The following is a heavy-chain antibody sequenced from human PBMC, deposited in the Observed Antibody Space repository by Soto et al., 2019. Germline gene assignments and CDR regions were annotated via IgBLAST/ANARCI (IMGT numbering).Heavy chain of an antibody. D-gene: IGHD3-3*01. CDR3: ARSHRSGYRTGYYYGMDV. V-gene: IGHV4-39*01. J-gene: IGHJ6*02. CDR1: GGSISSSSYY. Sequence: SETLSLTCTVSGGSISSSSYYWGWIRQPPGKGLEWIGSIYYSGSTYYNPSLKSRVTISVDTSKNQFSLKLSSVTAADTAVYYCARSHRSGYRTGYYYGMDVWGQGTTVSVS. CDR2: IYYSGST.